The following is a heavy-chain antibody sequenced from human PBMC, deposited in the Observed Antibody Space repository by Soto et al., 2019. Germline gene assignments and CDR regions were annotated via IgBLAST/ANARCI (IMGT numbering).Heavy chain of an antibody. J-gene: IGHJ6*02. CDR2: ISYDGSNK. V-gene: IGHV3-30*18. CDR1: GFTFSSYG. Sequence: PGGSLRLSCAASGFTFSSYGMHWVRQAPGKGLEWVAVISYDGSNKYYADSVKGRFTISRDNSKNTLYLQMNSLRAEDTAVYYCAKDGWGGDYRLHGYYGMDVWGQGTTVTVSS. CDR3: AKDGWGGDYRLHGYYGMDV. D-gene: IGHD4-17*01.